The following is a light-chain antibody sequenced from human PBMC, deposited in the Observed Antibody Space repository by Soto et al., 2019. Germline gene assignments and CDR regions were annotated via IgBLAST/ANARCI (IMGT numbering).Light chain of an antibody. CDR3: QQRSNWPPIT. J-gene: IGKJ5*01. V-gene: IGKV3-11*01. CDR1: QSVSSY. CDR2: DAS. Sequence: EIVLAQSPATLSLSPGERATLSCRASQSVSSYLLWYQQKPGQAPRLLIYDASNRATGIPARFSGSGSETDFTLTISSLEPEDFAVYYCQQRSNWPPITFGQGTRLEI.